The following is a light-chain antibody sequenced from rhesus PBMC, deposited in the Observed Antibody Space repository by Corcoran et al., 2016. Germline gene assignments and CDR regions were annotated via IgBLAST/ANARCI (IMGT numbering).Light chain of an antibody. J-gene: IGKJ4*01. Sequence: DIQMTQSPSALSASVGDRVTISCRASQNIYSNLAWYQQKPGKAPKLLIYAASSLQTGIPSRFSGSGSGTDCTLTISSLQPEDSAAYYCQHYYDNPLTFGGGTKVELK. CDR2: AAS. V-gene: IGKV1S12*01. CDR3: QHYYDNPLT. CDR1: QNIYSN.